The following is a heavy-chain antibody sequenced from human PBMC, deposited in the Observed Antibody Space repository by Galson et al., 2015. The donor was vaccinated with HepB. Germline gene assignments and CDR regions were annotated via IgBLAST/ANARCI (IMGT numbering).Heavy chain of an antibody. D-gene: IGHD2/OR15-2a*01. CDR3: ARGEYATRFDY. J-gene: IGHJ4*02. V-gene: IGHV4-59*01. CDR2: IYYSGST. CDR1: GGSISSYY. Sequence: ETLSLTCTVSGGSISSYYWSWIRQPPGKGLEWIGYIYYSGSTNYNPSLKSRVTISADTSKNQFSLKLSSVTAADTAVYYCARGEYATRFDYWGQGTLVTVSS.